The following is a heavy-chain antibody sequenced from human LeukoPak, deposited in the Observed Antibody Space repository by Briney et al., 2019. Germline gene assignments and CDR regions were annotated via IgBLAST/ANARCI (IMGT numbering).Heavy chain of an antibody. CDR2: ISSSSSTI. J-gene: IGHJ4*02. D-gene: IGHD1-26*01. Sequence: GGSLRLSCAASGFTFSSYSMNWVRQAPGKGLEWVSYISSSSSTIYYADSVKGRFTISRDNAKNSLYLQMNSLSAEDTAVYYCARGPRRGYSGSYLDYWGQGTLVTASS. V-gene: IGHV3-48*01. CDR1: GFTFSSYS. CDR3: ARGPRRGYSGSYLDY.